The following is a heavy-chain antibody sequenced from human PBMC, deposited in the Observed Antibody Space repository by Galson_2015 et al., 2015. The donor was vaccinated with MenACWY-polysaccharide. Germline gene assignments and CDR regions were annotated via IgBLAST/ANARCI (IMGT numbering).Heavy chain of an antibody. CDR2: SGSGGGL. CDR3: ARDTGGSDY. Sequence: SLRLSCAASGFSFSAYGMSWVRQAPGRGLEWVSGSGSGGGLYYADSVKGRFTISRDNAKNSLYLQMNSLRAEDTAIYYRARDTGGSDYWGQGTLVTVSS. J-gene: IGHJ4*02. V-gene: IGHV3-23*01. D-gene: IGHD3-16*01. CDR1: GFSFSAYG.